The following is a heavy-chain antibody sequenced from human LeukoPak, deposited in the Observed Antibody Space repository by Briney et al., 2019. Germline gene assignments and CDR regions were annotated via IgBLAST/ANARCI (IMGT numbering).Heavy chain of an antibody. J-gene: IGHJ5*02. V-gene: IGHV4-38-2*02. CDR2: IYHSGST. CDR1: GYSISSGYY. CDR3: ARVLLRSGYNWFDP. Sequence: KPSETLSLTCTVSGYSISSGYYWGWIRRPPGKGREGIGSIYHSGSTYYNPSLKSRVTISVDTSKNQFSLKLSSVTAADTAVYYYARVLLRSGYNWFDPWGQGTLVTVSS. D-gene: IGHD3-3*01.